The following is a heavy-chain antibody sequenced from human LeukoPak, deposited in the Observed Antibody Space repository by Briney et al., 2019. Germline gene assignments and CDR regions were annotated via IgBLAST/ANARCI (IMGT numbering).Heavy chain of an antibody. J-gene: IGHJ4*02. V-gene: IGHV4-39*01. D-gene: IGHD3-16*01. Sequence: SETLSLTCTVSGGSISSNFYYWGWIRQPPGKGLEWIGNIYYRGSTYYNPSLKSRVTISVDTSKNQFSLKLTSVTAADTAVYYCARFIHLGEYKHYFDYGGQGTLVTVSS. CDR2: IYYRGST. CDR3: ARFIHLGEYKHYFDY. CDR1: GGSISSNFYY.